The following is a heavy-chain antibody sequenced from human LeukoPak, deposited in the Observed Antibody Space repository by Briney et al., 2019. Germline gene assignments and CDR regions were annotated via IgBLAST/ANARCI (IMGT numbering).Heavy chain of an antibody. J-gene: IGHJ5*02. Sequence: PGGSLRLSCSASGFTFSSYAMHWVRQAPGKGLEYVSAISSNGGSTYYADSVKGRITISRDNSKNTLYLQMSSLRAEDTAVYYCVKSDRLRYFDWLLYAWGQGTLVTVSS. CDR1: GFTFSSYA. D-gene: IGHD3-9*01. V-gene: IGHV3-64D*06. CDR3: VKSDRLRYFDWLLYA. CDR2: ISSNGGST.